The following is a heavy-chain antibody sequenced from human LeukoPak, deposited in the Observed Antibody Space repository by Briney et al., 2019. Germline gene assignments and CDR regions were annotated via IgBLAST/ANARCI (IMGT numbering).Heavy chain of an antibody. CDR2: IYSGGNT. J-gene: IGHJ4*02. CDR3: ATGLMAPYYFDY. Sequence: HPGGSLRLSCAASGFTVSNNYMSWVRQAPGKGLEWVSIIYSGGNTYYADSVKGRFTISRDNSKSTLYLQMNSLRVEDTAVYYCATGLMAPYYFDYWGQGTLVTVSS. D-gene: IGHD3-10*01. CDR1: GFTVSNNY. V-gene: IGHV3-66*01.